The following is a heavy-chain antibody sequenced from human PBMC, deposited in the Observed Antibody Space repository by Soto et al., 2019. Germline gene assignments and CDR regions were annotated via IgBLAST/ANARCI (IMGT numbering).Heavy chain of an antibody. Sequence: EVQLLESGGGLVQPGGSLRLSCAASRFTFSNYAMSWVRQAPGKGLEWVSAISGAGGSTYNADSVKCRFTISRDKSKNTLSLQMNSLRALDTAVYYCAKHSVRGPEAYRSSWDYYYYGVDVWGQGTTVTESS. CDR1: RFTFSNYA. D-gene: IGHD6-13*01. V-gene: IGHV3-23*01. CDR2: ISGAGGST. CDR3: AKHSVRGPEAYRSSWDYYYYGVDV. J-gene: IGHJ6*02.